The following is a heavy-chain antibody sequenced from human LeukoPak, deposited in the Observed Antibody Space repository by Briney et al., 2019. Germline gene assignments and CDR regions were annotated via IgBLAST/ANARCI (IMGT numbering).Heavy chain of an antibody. V-gene: IGHV3-15*01. D-gene: IGHD3-16*01. CDR3: TTSFVATPEAGFGKFLGAFGI. CDR1: GFIASSNY. CDR2: IRRKTDGETT. J-gene: IGHJ3*02. Sequence: GGSLRLSCTASGFIASSNYMTWVRQAPGKGLEWVGRIRRKTDGETTDYGTPVKGRFTISRDDSENTVYLQMSSLKTEDTALYYCTTSFVATPEAGFGKFLGAFGIWGQGTMVTVSS.